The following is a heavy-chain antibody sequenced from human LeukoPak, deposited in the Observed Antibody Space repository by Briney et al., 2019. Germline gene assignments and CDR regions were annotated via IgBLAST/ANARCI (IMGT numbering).Heavy chain of an antibody. CDR3: ARADSSGYLNLGIDY. V-gene: IGHV1-69*13. Sequence: GASVKVSCKASGGTFSSYAISWVRQAPGQGLEWMGGIIPIFGTANYAQKFQGRVTITADESTSTAYMELSSLRSEDTAVYYCARADSSGYLNLGIDYWGQGTLVTVSS. D-gene: IGHD3-22*01. J-gene: IGHJ4*02. CDR1: GGTFSSYA. CDR2: IIPIFGTA.